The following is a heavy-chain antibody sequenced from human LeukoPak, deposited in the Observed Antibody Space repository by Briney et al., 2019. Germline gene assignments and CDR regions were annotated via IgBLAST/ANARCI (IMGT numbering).Heavy chain of an antibody. V-gene: IGHV3-30*02. Sequence: GGSLRLSCAASGFAVSGFAFSTFGLHWGRQAPGKGLERVAFIRYDGSNKYYADSLKGRFTISRDDSKNALYLQMNSLRAEDTAVYCCAKVRLSSGGYFDYWGQGTLVTVSS. CDR1: GFAVSGFAFSTFG. D-gene: IGHD6-25*01. J-gene: IGHJ4*02. CDR2: IRYDGSNK. CDR3: AKVRLSSGGYFDY.